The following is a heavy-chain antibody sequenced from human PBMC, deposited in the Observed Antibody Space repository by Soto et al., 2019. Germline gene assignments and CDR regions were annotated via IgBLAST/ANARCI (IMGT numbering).Heavy chain of an antibody. D-gene: IGHD3-3*01. CDR2: INPSGGGT. J-gene: IGHJ6*02. V-gene: IGHV1-46*01. CDR1: GYTFTSYY. Sequence: VASVKVSCKASGYTFTSYYMHWVRQAPGQGLEWMGIINPSGGGTSYAQKFQGRVTMTRDTSTSTVYMELSSLRSEDTAVYYCAGPLRFLEWFTYYGMDVWGQGTTVTVSS. CDR3: AGPLRFLEWFTYYGMDV.